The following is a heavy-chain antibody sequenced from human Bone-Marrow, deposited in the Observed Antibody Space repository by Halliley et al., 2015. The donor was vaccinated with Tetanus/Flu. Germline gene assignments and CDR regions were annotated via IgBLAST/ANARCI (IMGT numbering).Heavy chain of an antibody. V-gene: IGHV3-74*01. J-gene: IGHJ4*02. CDR3: VRGFGGNSAF. Sequence: SRTNTDGTSTDDADFVKVRFTISRGNAKNTLYLQMNSLRAVDTAVYYCVRGFGGNSAFWGQGTLVPVSS. CDR2: TNTDGTST. D-gene: IGHD2-21*01.